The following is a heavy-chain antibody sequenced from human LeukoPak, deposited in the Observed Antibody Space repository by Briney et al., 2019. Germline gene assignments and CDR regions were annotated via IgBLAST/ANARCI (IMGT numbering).Heavy chain of an antibody. CDR3: ASSIAAAGHNWFDP. V-gene: IGHV4-31*03. CDR2: IYYSGST. CDR1: GGSISSGGYY. Sequence: SETLSLTCTVSGGSISSGGYYWSWIRQPPGKGLEWIGYIYYSGSTYYNPFLKSRVTISVDTSKNQFSLKLSSVTAADTAVYYCASSIAAAGHNWFDPWGQGTLVTVSS. J-gene: IGHJ5*02. D-gene: IGHD6-13*01.